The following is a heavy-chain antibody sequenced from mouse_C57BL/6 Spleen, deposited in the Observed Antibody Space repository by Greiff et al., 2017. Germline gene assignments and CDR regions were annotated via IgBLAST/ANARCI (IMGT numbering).Heavy chain of an antibody. CDR2: IDPSDSET. Sequence: QVQLQQPGAELVRPGSSVKLSCKASGYTFTSYWLHWVKQRPIPGLEWIGNIDPSDSETNYNQKFTDKATLTVDKSSSTAYMQLSSLTSEDSAVYYCARQISTVEHYDAMDYWGQGTSVTVSS. CDR3: ARQISTVEHYDAMDY. D-gene: IGHD1-1*01. CDR1: GYTFTSYW. V-gene: IGHV1-52*01. J-gene: IGHJ4*01.